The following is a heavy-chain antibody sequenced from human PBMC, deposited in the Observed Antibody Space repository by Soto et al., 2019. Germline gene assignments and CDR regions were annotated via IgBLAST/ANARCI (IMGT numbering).Heavy chain of an antibody. J-gene: IGHJ6*02. CDR1: GFTFSNSW. CDR2: IKEDGSEK. Sequence: SLRLSCAASGFTFSNSWMSWVRQAPGKGLEWVANIKEDGSEKDYVDPVKGRFTITRDNAKNSLYLQMNNLRAEDTAVYFCTRKRFGMDVWGQGTTVTV. CDR3: TRKRFGMDV. V-gene: IGHV3-7*03.